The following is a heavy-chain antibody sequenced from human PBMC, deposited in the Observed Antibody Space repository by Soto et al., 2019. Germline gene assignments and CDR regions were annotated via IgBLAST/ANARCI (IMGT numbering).Heavy chain of an antibody. CDR1: GYTFTSYA. J-gene: IGHJ4*02. D-gene: IGHD3-22*01. CDR2: INAGNGNT. V-gene: IGHV1-3*01. CDR3: ARVLRSYYDSSGYYY. Sequence: ASVKVSCKASGYTFTSYAMHWVRQAPGQRLEWMGWINAGNGNTKYSQKFQGRVTITRDTSASTAYMELSSLRSEDTAVYYCARVLRSYYDSSGYYYWGQGTLVTVSS.